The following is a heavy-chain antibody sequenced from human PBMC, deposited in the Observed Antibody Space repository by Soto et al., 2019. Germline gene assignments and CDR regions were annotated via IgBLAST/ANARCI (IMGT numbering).Heavy chain of an antibody. CDR2: IYYGGNT. CDR1: DGSISSSSYY. Sequence: QLQLQESGPGLVKPSETLSLTCTVSDGSISSSSYYWGWIRQPPGRGLEWIATIYYGGNTYYNPSLESRVTISVDTSKNQFSLKLSFLTAADTALYYCASLGRAPHYFDYWGQGTLVTVST. V-gene: IGHV4-39*01. J-gene: IGHJ4*02. CDR3: ASLGRAPHYFDY.